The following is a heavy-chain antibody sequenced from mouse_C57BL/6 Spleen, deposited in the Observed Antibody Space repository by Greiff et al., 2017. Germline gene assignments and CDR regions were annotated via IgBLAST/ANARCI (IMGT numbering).Heavy chain of an antibody. CDR3: AREGADWDFDY. D-gene: IGHD4-1*01. J-gene: IGHJ2*01. CDR1: GYAFSSSW. V-gene: IGHV1-82*01. Sequence: QVQLQQSGPELVKPGASVKISCKASGYAFSSSWMNWVKQRPGKGLEWIGRIYPGDGDTNYNGKFKGKATLTADKSSSTAYMQLSSLTSEDSAVYFCAREGADWDFDYWGQGTTLTVSS. CDR2: IYPGDGDT.